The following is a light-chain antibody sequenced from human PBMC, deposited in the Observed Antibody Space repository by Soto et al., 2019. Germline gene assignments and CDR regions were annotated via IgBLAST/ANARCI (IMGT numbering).Light chain of an antibody. Sequence: EIVLTQSPGTLSLSAGERATLSCRASQSVSSSFLAWYQQKPGQAPRLLIYGASSRATGIPDRFSGSGSGTDFTLTISRLEPEDFAXXYXXQYGSSRYTFGQGTKLEIK. CDR1: QSVSSSF. V-gene: IGKV3-20*01. CDR2: GAS. J-gene: IGKJ2*01. CDR3: XQYGSSRYT.